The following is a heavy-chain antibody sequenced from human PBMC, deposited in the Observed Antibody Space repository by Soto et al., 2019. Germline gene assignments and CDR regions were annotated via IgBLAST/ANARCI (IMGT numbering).Heavy chain of an antibody. CDR3: VHIAPDSSGWYYFDY. V-gene: IGHV2-5*01. Sequence: SGPTLVNPKQTLTLTCTFSGFSLSTSGVGVGWIRQPPGKALEWLALIYWNDDKRYSPSLKSRLTITKDTSKNQVVLTMTNMDPVDTATYHCVHIAPDSSGWYYFDYWGQGILVTVSS. J-gene: IGHJ4*02. CDR1: GFSLSTSGVG. D-gene: IGHD6-19*01. CDR2: IYWNDDK.